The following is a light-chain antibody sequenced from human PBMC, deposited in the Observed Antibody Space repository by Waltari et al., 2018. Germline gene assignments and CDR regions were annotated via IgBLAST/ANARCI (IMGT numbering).Light chain of an antibody. V-gene: IGKV3-20*01. CDR3: QQYGGSPYT. Sequence: EIVLTQYPGTLSLSPGERATLSCRASQSVSSSYLAWYQQKPGQAPRHLIYGASIRATGIPDRFSGSGSGTGFTLTISRLEPEDFAVYYCQQYGGSPYTFGQGTKLEIK. CDR2: GAS. CDR1: QSVSSSY. J-gene: IGKJ2*01.